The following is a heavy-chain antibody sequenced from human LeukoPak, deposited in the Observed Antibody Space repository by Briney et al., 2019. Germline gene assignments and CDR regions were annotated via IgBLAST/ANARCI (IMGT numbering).Heavy chain of an antibody. D-gene: IGHD6-19*01. Sequence: GGSLRLSCAASGFTFSSHTMNWVRQAPGKGLEWVSSISSSSTYIYYADSVKGRFTISRDNAKNSLYLQMNSLRAEDTAVYYCAREQIAVAVRGGFDIWGQGTMVTVSS. CDR3: AREQIAVAVRGGFDI. V-gene: IGHV3-21*01. CDR2: ISSSSTYI. J-gene: IGHJ3*02. CDR1: GFTFSSHT.